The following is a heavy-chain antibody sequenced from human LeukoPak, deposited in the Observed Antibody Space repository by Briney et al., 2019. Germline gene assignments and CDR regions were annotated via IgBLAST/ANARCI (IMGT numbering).Heavy chain of an antibody. CDR1: GFILSSYA. V-gene: IGHV3-64*01. D-gene: IGHD1-26*01. Sequence: PGLCLSLSCAVSGFILSSYAMHWVSHASGKGREYVSAIRSNVGSTYYRNSVKGRFTISRDNSKDQLYLQMGGRVAEYMAVYYWAKAPIVGATIDYWGQGTLVTVSS. CDR3: AKAPIVGATIDY. CDR2: IRSNVGST. J-gene: IGHJ4*02.